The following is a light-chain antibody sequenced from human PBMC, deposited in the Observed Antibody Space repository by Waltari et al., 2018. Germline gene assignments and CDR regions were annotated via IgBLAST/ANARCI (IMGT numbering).Light chain of an antibody. CDR1: QRVSKN. V-gene: IGKV3-20*01. CDR2: AAS. CDR3: QTHERLPAK. J-gene: IGKJ1*01. Sequence: ELVLPQSPGTLSLSPGARAPLSCRASQRVSKNLAWYQQRPGQAPGLVLYAASTRATGIPDRFSGSGFGKEFSHNSSRQETEDFAVYECQTHERLPAKFSQGTKVEIK.